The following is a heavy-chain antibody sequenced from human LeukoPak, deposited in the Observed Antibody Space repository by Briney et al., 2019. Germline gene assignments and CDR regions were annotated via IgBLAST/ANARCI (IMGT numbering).Heavy chain of an antibody. CDR2: INPSGGST. Sequence: GASVKVSCKASGYTFTSYYMHWVRQAPGQGLEWMGIINPSGGSTSYAQKFQGRVTMTRDTSTSTVYMELSSLRSEDTAVYYCARDAVSVGNSPRFDPWGQGTLVTVSS. V-gene: IGHV1-46*01. CDR3: ARDAVSVGNSPRFDP. D-gene: IGHD5-24*01. J-gene: IGHJ5*02. CDR1: GYTFTSYY.